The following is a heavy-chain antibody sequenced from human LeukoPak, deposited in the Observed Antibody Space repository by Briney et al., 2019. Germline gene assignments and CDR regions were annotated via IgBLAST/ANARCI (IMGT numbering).Heavy chain of an antibody. CDR1: GYTFTGYY. Sequence: GAPVKVSCKASGYTFTGYYMHWVRQAPGQGLEWMGWINPNSGGTNYAQKFQGRVTMTRDTSISTAYMELSRLRSDDTAVYYCARSNYGGNSVGLYYYYMDVWGKGTTVTVSS. CDR2: INPNSGGT. D-gene: IGHD4-23*01. V-gene: IGHV1-2*02. CDR3: ARSNYGGNSVGLYYYYMDV. J-gene: IGHJ6*03.